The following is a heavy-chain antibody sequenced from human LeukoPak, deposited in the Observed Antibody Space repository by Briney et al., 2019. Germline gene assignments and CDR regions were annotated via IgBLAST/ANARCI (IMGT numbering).Heavy chain of an antibody. CDR1: GASISTYY. J-gene: IGHJ4*02. Sequence: SETLSLTCSVSGASISTYYWSWIRQPPGKGLEWIGYVHFGGRTNYNPSLKSRVTISPDTTKNQFSLKLNSVTAADTAVYYCARAGGSWSFDYLGQGTLVTVSS. CDR3: ARAGGSWSFDY. D-gene: IGHD5-12*01. CDR2: VHFGGRT. V-gene: IGHV4-59*01.